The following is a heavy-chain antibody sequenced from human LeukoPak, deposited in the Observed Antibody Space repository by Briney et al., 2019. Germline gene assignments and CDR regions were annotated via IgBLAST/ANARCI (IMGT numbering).Heavy chain of an antibody. V-gene: IGHV3-21*01. CDR3: ARMSGAVAGY. CDR1: GFPFSSYS. CDR2: NSNSRSYI. D-gene: IGHD6-19*01. Sequence: GGSLSLPCAASGFPFSSYSMNWVRQAPGKGREGVSSNSNSRSYIYYADSVKGPFTISRDNAKNSLYLQMNSLRAEDTAVYYCARMSGAVAGYWGQGTLVTVSS. J-gene: IGHJ4*02.